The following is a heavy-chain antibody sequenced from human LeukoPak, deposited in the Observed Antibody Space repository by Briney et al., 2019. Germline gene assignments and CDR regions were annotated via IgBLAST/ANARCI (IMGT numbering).Heavy chain of an antibody. CDR2: ISASGSLT. CDR1: EITFNTYA. CDR3: AKGWFGETLHGPLDY. V-gene: IGHV3-23*01. Sequence: GGSLRLSCVASEITFNTYAMSWVRQAPGKGLEWVSGISASGSLTYYADSVKGRFTISRDNSKSILFLQMNSLTVEDTAVYFWAKGWFGETLHGPLDYRGQGPLVTVSS. J-gene: IGHJ4*02. D-gene: IGHD3-10*01.